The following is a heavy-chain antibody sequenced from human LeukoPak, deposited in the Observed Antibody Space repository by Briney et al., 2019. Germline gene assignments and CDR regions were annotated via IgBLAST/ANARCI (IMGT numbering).Heavy chain of an antibody. CDR3: ARNNRYCSGGSCYPQYYYYYMDV. V-gene: IGHV4-30-4*02. CDR2: IYYSGST. J-gene: IGHJ6*03. CDR1: GGSISSGDYY. D-gene: IGHD2-15*01. Sequence: SETLSLTCTVSGGSISSGDYYWSWIRQPPGKGLEWIGYIYYSGSTYYNPSLKSRVTLSVDTSKNQFSLKLSSVTAADTAVYYCARNNRYCSGGSCYPQYYYYYMDVWGKGTTVTVSS.